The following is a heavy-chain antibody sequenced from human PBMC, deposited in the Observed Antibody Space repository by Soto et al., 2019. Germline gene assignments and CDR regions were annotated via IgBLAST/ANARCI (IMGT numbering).Heavy chain of an antibody. D-gene: IGHD3-10*01. CDR2: INHSGST. CDR3: ARGQGTYYYGSGSYSY. V-gene: IGHV4-34*01. CDR1: GGSFSGYY. Sequence: QVQLQQWGAGLLKPSETLSLTCAVYGGSFSGYYWSWIRQPPGKGLEWIGEINHSGSTNYNPSLKSRVTISXXTXKXXFSLKLSSVTAADTAVYYCARGQGTYYYGSGSYSYWGQGTLVTVSS. J-gene: IGHJ4*02.